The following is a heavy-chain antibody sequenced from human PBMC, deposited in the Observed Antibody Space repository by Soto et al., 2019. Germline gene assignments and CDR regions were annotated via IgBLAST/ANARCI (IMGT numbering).Heavy chain of an antibody. J-gene: IGHJ4*02. CDR1: GFIFRNYA. Sequence: ESGGGLVQPGGSLRLSCAASGFIFRNYAMSWVRQAPGKGLEWVSAIGGNGADTYYADSVKGRFTISRDNSKNTLYLQMNSLRAEDTAVYFCAIPSGLTVTGPDYWGQGTLVTVSS. CDR3: AIPSGLTVTGPDY. V-gene: IGHV3-23*01. CDR2: IGGNGADT. D-gene: IGHD6-19*01.